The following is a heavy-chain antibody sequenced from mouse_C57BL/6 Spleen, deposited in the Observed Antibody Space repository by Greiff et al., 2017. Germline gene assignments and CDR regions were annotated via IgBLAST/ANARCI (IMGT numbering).Heavy chain of an antibody. J-gene: IGHJ4*01. V-gene: IGHV1-19*01. D-gene: IGHD2-4*01. CDR1: GYTFTDYY. CDR2: INPYNGGT. Sequence: VQLKESGPVLVKPGASVKMSCKASGYTFTDYYMNWVKQSHGKSLEWIGVINPYNGGTSYNQKFKGKATLTVDKSSSTAYMELNSLTSEDSAVDYCARSEDYDDYAMDYWGQGTSVTVSS. CDR3: ARSEDYDDYAMDY.